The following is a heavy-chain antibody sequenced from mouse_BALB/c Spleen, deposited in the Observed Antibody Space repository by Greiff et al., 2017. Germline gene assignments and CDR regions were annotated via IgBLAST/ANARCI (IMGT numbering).Heavy chain of an antibody. CDR2: IWTGGGT. V-gene: IGHV2-9-2*01. Sequence: VKLMESGPGLVAPSQSLSITCTVSGFSLTSYDISWIRQPPGKGLEWLGVIWTGGGTNYNSAFMSRLSISKDNSKSQVFLKMNSLQTDDTAIYYCVRDKYYGNFAMDYWGQGTSVTVSS. J-gene: IGHJ4*01. D-gene: IGHD2-1*01. CDR1: GFSLTSYD. CDR3: VRDKYYGNFAMDY.